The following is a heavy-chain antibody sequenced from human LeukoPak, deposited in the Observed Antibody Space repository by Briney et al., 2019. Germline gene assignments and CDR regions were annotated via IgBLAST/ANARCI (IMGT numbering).Heavy chain of an antibody. Sequence: ASVKVSCKASGYTFTSYYMHWVRQAPGQGLEWMGIINPSGGSTNYAQKFQGRVTMTRDTSTSTVYMELSSLRSEDTAVYYCAGVVAGTGAFDYWGQGTLVTVSS. CDR2: INPSGGST. V-gene: IGHV1-46*01. CDR1: GYTFTSYY. J-gene: IGHJ4*02. CDR3: AGVVAGTGAFDY. D-gene: IGHD6-19*01.